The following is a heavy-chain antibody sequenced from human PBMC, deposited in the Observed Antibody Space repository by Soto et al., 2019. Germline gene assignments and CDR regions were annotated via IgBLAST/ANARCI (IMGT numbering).Heavy chain of an antibody. CDR1: GFTFSSYT. J-gene: IGHJ6*03. Sequence: EVQLLESGGGLVQPGGSLRLSCAASGFTFSSYTMTWVRQAPGKGLEWVSAIRGSGDYTNYADSVKGRFTISRDNSKNPLLLQMNSLRAEDTAVYYCAKGVPSYYYMDVWGKGTAVTVSS. V-gene: IGHV3-23*01. CDR3: AKGVPSYYYMDV. D-gene: IGHD3-10*01. CDR2: IRGSGDYT.